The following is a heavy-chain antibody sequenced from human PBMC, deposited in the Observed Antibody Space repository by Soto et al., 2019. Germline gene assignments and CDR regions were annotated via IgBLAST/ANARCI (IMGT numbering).Heavy chain of an antibody. CDR1: GFSFSDYY. CDR3: ARDRYYYGMDV. J-gene: IGHJ6*02. V-gene: IGHV3-11*01. CDR2: ISGDGTTV. Sequence: QMQLVESGGGLVTPGGSLRLSCAASGFSFSDYYISWIRQAPGKGLEWISYISGDGTTVHYIDSVKGRFTISRDNAKNSLYLQINSLRAEDSAVYYCARDRYYYGMDVWCQGTTVTVSS. D-gene: IGHD3-9*01.